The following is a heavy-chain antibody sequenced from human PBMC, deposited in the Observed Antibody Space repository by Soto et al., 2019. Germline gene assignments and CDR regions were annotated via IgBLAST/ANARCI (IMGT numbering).Heavy chain of an antibody. CDR1: GYTFTSYG. Sequence: QVQLVQSGAEVKKPGASVNVSCKASGYTFTSYGISWVRQAPGQGLEWMGWINAYNGNTNYAQKLQSRVTTTTDTSTSTAYMELRSLRSDDTAVYSCARNKGDGSGSYSVYWAQGTLVTVSS. V-gene: IGHV1-18*01. CDR3: ARNKGDGSGSYSVY. CDR2: INAYNGNT. J-gene: IGHJ4*02. D-gene: IGHD3-10*01.